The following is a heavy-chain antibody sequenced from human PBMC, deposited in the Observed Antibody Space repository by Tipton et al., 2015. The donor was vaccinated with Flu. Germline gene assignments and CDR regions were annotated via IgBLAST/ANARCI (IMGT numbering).Heavy chain of an antibody. CDR1: GDSISSSSYY. CDR2: IYYSGST. CDR3: ARGSGSGTFVIFDY. J-gene: IGHJ4*02. Sequence: TLSLTCTVSGDSISSSSYYWGWIRQPPGKGLEWIGSIYYSGSTYYNPSLKSRVTMSVDTSKNQFSLSLSSVTAADTAVYYCARGSGSGTFVIFDYWGQGTLVAVSS. D-gene: IGHD3-10*01. V-gene: IGHV4-39*07.